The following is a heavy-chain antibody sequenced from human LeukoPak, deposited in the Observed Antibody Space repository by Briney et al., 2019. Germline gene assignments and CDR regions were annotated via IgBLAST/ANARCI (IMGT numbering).Heavy chain of an antibody. D-gene: IGHD6-13*01. CDR2: ISSSGNSR. CDR1: GFILSNYR. Sequence: PGGSLRLSCAASGFILSNYRMNWVRQAPGKGLEWVSYISSSGNSREYADSVKGRFTISRDNSKNTLYLRMNSLRAEDTAVYYCAKDFVGAAGDYWGQGTLVTVSS. V-gene: IGHV3-48*01. CDR3: AKDFVGAAGDY. J-gene: IGHJ4*02.